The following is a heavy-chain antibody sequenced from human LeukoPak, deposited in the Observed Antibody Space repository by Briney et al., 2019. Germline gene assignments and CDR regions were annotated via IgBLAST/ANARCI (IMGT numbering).Heavy chain of an antibody. CDR1: GGSITGYY. CDR2: IYYSGST. Sequence: SETLSLTCTVSGGSITGYYWTWIRQPPGKGLEWIGYIYYSGSTYYNPSLKSRVTISVDTSKNQFSLKLSSVTAADTAVYYCARGLYGGKTANWFDPWGQGTLVTVSS. D-gene: IGHD4-23*01. CDR3: ARGLYGGKTANWFDP. V-gene: IGHV4-59*08. J-gene: IGHJ5*02.